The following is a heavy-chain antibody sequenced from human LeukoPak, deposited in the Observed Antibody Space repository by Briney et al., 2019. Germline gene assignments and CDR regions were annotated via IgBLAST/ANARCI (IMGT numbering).Heavy chain of an antibody. V-gene: IGHV3-23*01. CDR3: AKASLTRLLSFGELLPGFDY. D-gene: IGHD3-10*01. Sequence: GGSLRLSCAASGFTFSSYAMSWVRQAPGKGLEWVSAISGSGGSTYYADSVKGRFTISRDNSKNTLYLQMNSLRAEDTAVYYCAKASLTRLLSFGELLPGFDYWGQGTLVTVSS. CDR2: ISGSGGST. J-gene: IGHJ4*02. CDR1: GFTFSSYA.